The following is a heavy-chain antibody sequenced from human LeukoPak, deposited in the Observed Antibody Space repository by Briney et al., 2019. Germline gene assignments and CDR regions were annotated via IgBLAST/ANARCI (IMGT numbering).Heavy chain of an antibody. CDR1: GYTFTEYY. V-gene: IGHV1-2*02. J-gene: IGHJ6*02. CDR2: IYPNSGDT. Sequence: ASVTVSCKASGYTFTEYYIHWVRRARGQGLEWLGWIYPNSGDTNYAQKFQGRVTMTRDTSISTAYMELGRLTSDDTAVYYCARDPQAAMVDMDVWGQGTTVTVSS. CDR3: ARDPQAAMVDMDV. D-gene: IGHD5-18*01.